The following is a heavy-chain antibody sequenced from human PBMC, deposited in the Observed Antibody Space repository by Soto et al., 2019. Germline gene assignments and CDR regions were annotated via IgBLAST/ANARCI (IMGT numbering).Heavy chain of an antibody. J-gene: IGHJ3*02. Sequence: EMKLVESGGGLVQPGRSLRLSCAASGFTIDDYVVHWVRQAPGKGLEWVSGISWNSGIIDYADSVKGRFTISRDNAKNSLYLPMHSLRPEETALYYCAKAVEWGGSHLNHAFDIWGQGTMVSVSS. CDR1: GFTIDDYV. CDR2: ISWNSGII. CDR3: AKAVEWGGSHLNHAFDI. V-gene: IGHV3-9*01. D-gene: IGHD1-26*01.